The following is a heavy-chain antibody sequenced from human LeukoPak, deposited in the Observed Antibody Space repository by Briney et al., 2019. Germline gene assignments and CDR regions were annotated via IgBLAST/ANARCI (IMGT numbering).Heavy chain of an antibody. V-gene: IGHV4-59*01. CDR3: ARRGYGYDDY. D-gene: IGHD5-18*01. CDR2: IYYSGST. J-gene: IGHJ4*02. Sequence: PSETLSLTCTVSGGSISTCYWSWIRQPPGKGLEWIGYIYYSGSTNYNPSLKSRVTMSVDTSKNQFSLKMSSVTAADTAVYYCARRGYGYDDYWGQGTLVTVSS. CDR1: GGSISTCY.